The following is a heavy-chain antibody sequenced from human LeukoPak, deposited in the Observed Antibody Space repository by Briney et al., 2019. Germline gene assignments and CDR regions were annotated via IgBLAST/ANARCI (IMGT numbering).Heavy chain of an antibody. J-gene: IGHJ6*04. Sequence: GGSLRLSCAASGFTFSDYYMRWIGQAPGKGLEWVSYISSSGSTIYYADSVKGRFTISGDNAKNSLYLQMNSLRAEDTAVYYCAELGITMIGGVWGKGTTVTISS. CDR2: ISSSGSTI. V-gene: IGHV3-11*04. CDR3: AELGITMIGGV. CDR1: GFTFSDYY. D-gene: IGHD3-10*02.